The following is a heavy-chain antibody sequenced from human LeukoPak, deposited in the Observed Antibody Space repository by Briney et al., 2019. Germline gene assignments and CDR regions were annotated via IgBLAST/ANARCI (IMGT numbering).Heavy chain of an antibody. CDR1: GFTFSSSA. CDR3: AKDRTVGASYWYFDL. D-gene: IGHD1-26*01. V-gene: IGHV3-64*04. J-gene: IGHJ2*01. Sequence: GGSLRLSCSVSGFTFSSSAMHWVRQAPGKGLEDVSGISTNGGSTYYADSVKGRFTISRDSSRNTLFLHMNTLRAEDTAIYYCAKDRTVGASYWYFDLWGRGTLVTVSS. CDR2: ISTNGGST.